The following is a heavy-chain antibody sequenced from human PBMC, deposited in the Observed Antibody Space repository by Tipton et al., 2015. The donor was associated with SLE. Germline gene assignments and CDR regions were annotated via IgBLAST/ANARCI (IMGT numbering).Heavy chain of an antibody. J-gene: IGHJ2*01. CDR3: ARHPGNDQDYLYFDL. D-gene: IGHD3-10*01. CDR2: IYYSGST. V-gene: IGHV4-59*01. Sequence: TLSLTCTVSGGSISSYYWSWIRQPPGKGLEWIGYIYYSGSTNNDPSLKSRVTISVDTSKNQFSLKLSSVTAADTAVYYCARHPGNDQDYLYFDLWGPGTLGTVSS. CDR1: GGSISSYY.